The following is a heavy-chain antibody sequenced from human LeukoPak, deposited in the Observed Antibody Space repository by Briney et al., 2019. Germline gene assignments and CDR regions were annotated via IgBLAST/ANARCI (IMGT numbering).Heavy chain of an antibody. CDR3: ARTTEGGYSYGYFYYYYMDV. Sequence: SETLSLTCAVSGGSISSYYWSWIRQPPGKGLEWIGYIYYSGSTNYKSSLKSRVTISVDTSKNQFSLKLSSVTAADTAVYYCARTTEGGYSYGYFYYYYMDVWGKGTTVTVSS. CDR2: IYYSGST. J-gene: IGHJ6*03. D-gene: IGHD5-18*01. CDR1: GGSISSYY. V-gene: IGHV4-59*01.